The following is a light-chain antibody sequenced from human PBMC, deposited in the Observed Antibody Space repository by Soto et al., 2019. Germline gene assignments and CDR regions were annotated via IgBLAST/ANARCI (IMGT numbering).Light chain of an antibody. CDR1: ENVRTF. J-gene: IGKJ1*01. Sequence: EVVLTQSPATLSFSPGERATLSCRASENVRTFVDWYQQKPGQAPRLLIYGASNRATGIPPRFSGSGSGTEFTLTISNLEPDAFAVYYCQQHSHWPAWTFGQGTRVQIQ. CDR3: QQHSHWPAWT. V-gene: IGKV3-11*01. CDR2: GAS.